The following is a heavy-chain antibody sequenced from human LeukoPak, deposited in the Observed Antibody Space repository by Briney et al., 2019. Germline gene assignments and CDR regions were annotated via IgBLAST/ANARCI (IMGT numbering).Heavy chain of an antibody. CDR3: ARGSSYDFWSGYYTGGWLDP. V-gene: IGHV3-30-3*01. Sequence: GRSLRFSCAASGFTFSSYAMHWVRQAPGKGLEWVALISYDGSNKYYADSVKGRFTISRDNSKNTLYLQMNSLRAEDTAVYYCARGSSYDFWSGYYTGGWLDPWGQGTLVTVSS. CDR1: GFTFSSYA. CDR2: ISYDGSNK. J-gene: IGHJ5*02. D-gene: IGHD3-3*01.